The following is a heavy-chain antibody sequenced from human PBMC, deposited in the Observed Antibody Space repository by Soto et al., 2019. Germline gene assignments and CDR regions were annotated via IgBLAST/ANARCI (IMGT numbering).Heavy chain of an antibody. CDR2: ISTDGSST. CDR1: GFTFSTYG. D-gene: IGHD4-4*01. Sequence: EVQLVESGGGLVQPGGSLRLSCAATGFTFSTYGMHWVRQGQGKGLVWVSRISTDGSSTNYADSVKGRFTISRDNAKSTLYLQMNSLRAEDTAVYYCARATGSNYPFDYWGQGSLVTVSS. J-gene: IGHJ4*02. CDR3: ARATGSNYPFDY. V-gene: IGHV3-74*01.